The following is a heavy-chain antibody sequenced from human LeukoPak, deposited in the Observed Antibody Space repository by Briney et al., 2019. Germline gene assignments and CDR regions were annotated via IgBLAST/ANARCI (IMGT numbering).Heavy chain of an antibody. CDR1: GYTFTKYY. V-gene: IGHV1-46*01. CDR2: VNPGGGGT. Sequence: ASVKVSCKASGYTFTKYYMHWVRQAPGQGLEWMGIVNPGGGGTNYAQKFQGRVTMTTDTSTSTAYMELRSLRSDDTAVYYCARDFWDGSGSDWGQGTLVTVSS. J-gene: IGHJ4*02. D-gene: IGHD3-10*01. CDR3: ARDFWDGSGSD.